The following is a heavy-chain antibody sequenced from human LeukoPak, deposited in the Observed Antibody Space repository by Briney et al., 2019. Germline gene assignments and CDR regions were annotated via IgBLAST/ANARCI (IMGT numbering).Heavy chain of an antibody. CDR3: ARWDDILTGYPDY. Sequence: ASVKVSCKASGYTFTGYYMHWVRQAPGQGLEWMGWINPNSGGTNYAQKFQGRVTMTRDTSISTAYMELSRLRSDDTAVYYCARWDDILTGYPDYWGQGTLVTVSS. CDR1: GYTFTGYY. J-gene: IGHJ4*02. V-gene: IGHV1-2*02. D-gene: IGHD3-9*01. CDR2: INPNSGGT.